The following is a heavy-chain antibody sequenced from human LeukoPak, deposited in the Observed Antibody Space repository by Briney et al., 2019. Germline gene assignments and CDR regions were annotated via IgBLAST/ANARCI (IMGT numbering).Heavy chain of an antibody. D-gene: IGHD2-15*01. CDR2: INPNSGGT. Sequence: ASVKVSCKASGYAFTGYYMHWVRQAPGQGLEWMGWINPNSGGTNYAQKFQGRVTMTRDTSISTAYMELSRLRSDDTAVYYCARGEEVDYYYYYMDVWGKGTTVTVSS. V-gene: IGHV1-2*02. J-gene: IGHJ6*03. CDR1: GYAFTGYY. CDR3: ARGEEVDYYYYYMDV.